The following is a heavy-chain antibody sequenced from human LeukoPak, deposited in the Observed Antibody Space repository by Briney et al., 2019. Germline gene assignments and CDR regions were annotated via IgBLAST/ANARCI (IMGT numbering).Heavy chain of an antibody. V-gene: IGHV3-23*01. D-gene: IGHD6-6*01. CDR3: AKGSRSSRPYYFDF. Sequence: GGSLRLSCAASGFTFSNYAMSWVRQTPEKGLEWVSAITDSGGDTYHADSVEGRFSISRDSSKNILYMQMNSLRVEDTAMYYCAKGSRSSRPYYFDFWGQGTLVTVSS. J-gene: IGHJ4*02. CDR1: GFTFSNYA. CDR2: ITDSGGDT.